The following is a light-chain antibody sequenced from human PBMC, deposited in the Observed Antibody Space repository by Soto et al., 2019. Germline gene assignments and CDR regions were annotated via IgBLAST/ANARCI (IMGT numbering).Light chain of an antibody. J-gene: IGLJ3*02. V-gene: IGLV2-11*01. Sequence: QSALTQPRSVSGSPGQSVTISCTGTSSDVGDYNYVSWYQQHPGKAPKLLIYAVNMRPSGVPDPFSGSKSGNTASLTISGLQAEDEADYSCCSYAGSYTWVFGGGTKVTVL. CDR1: SSDVGDYNY. CDR3: CSYAGSYTWV. CDR2: AVN.